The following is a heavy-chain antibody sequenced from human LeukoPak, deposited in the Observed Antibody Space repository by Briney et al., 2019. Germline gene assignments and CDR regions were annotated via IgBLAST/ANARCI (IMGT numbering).Heavy chain of an antibody. CDR1: GTSFSSYY. CDR3: ARMTAGHDF. D-gene: IGHD2-21*02. Sequence: SETLSLTCAVSGTSFSSYYWSWIRQPPGKGLEWIGEVNHSGYTNDNPSLRSRVTISVDTSKNQFSLRLRSVTAADTGVYFCARMTAGHDFWGQGTLVPVSS. CDR2: VNHSGYT. V-gene: IGHV4-34*01. J-gene: IGHJ4*02.